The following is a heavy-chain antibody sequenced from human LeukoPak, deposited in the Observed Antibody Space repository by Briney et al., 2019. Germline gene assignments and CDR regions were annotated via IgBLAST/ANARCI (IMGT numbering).Heavy chain of an antibody. J-gene: IGHJ3*02. Sequence: GGSLRLSCAASGFTFSSYDMHWVRQATGKGPEWVSAIGTAGDTYYPGSVKGRFTISRENAKNSLYLQMNSLRAGDTAVYYCARGSSSSDAFDIWGQGTMVTVSS. CDR3: ARGSSSSDAFDI. CDR2: IGTAGDT. CDR1: GFTFSSYD. D-gene: IGHD6-13*01. V-gene: IGHV3-13*01.